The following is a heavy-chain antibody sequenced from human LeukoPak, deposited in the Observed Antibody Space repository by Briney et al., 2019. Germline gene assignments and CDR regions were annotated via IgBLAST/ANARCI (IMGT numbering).Heavy chain of an antibody. CDR3: ARDQDSCSGGSCPWSYYYYYGMDV. D-gene: IGHD2-15*01. CDR2: ISAYNGNT. CDR1: GYTFTGYG. Sequence: ASVKVSCKASGYTFTGYGISWVRQAPGQGLEWMGWISAYNGNTNYAQKLQGRVTMTTDTSTSTAYMELRSLRSDDTAVYYCARDQDSCSGGSCPWSYYYYYGMDVWGQGTTVTVSS. J-gene: IGHJ6*02. V-gene: IGHV1-18*01.